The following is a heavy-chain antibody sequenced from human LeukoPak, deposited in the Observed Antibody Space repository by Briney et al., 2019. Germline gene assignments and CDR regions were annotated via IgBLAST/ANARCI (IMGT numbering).Heavy chain of an antibody. CDR2: IDSSGSNI. CDR1: GFTFSSYE. D-gene: IGHD6-13*01. J-gene: IGHJ4*02. V-gene: IGHV3-48*03. CDR3: AKEGSSWWTFDY. Sequence: PGGSLRLSCAASGFTFSSYEMNWVRQAPGKGLEWVSYIDSSGSNIHYADSVKGRFTISRDNAKNSLYLQMNSLRAEDMALYYCAKEGSSWWTFDYWGQGTLVTVSS.